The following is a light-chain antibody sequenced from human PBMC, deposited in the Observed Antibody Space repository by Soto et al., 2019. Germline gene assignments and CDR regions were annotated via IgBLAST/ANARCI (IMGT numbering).Light chain of an antibody. CDR3: CSYAVSSTLA. CDR1: TSDVGSYNL. Sequence: QSALTQPASVSGSPGQSITISCTGTTSDVGSYNLVSWYQRHPGKAPKLMIYEGSKRPSGVSNRFSGSKSGNTASLTISGLQDEDEADYYCCSYAVSSTLAFGGGTKLTVL. J-gene: IGLJ2*01. V-gene: IGLV2-23*01. CDR2: EGS.